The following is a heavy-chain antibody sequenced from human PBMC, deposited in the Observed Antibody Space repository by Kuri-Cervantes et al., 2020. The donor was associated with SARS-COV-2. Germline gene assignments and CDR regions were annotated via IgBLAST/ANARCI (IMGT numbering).Heavy chain of an antibody. D-gene: IGHD3-3*01. V-gene: IGHV4-39*01. J-gene: IGHJ4*02. Sequence: SETLSLTCTVSGGSISCSSYYWGWIRQPPGKGLEWIGSIYYSWSTYYNPSLKSRVTMSVDTSKNQFSLKLSSVTAADTAVYYCARGAYDFWSGYYPRYYFDYWGQGTLVTVSS. CDR2: IYYSWST. CDR1: GGSISCSSYY. CDR3: ARGAYDFWSGYYPRYYFDY.